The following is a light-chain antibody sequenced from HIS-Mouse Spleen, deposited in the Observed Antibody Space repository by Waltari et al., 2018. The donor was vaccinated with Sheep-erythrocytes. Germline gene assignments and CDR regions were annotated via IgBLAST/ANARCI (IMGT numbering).Light chain of an antibody. CDR1: SSDVGCYNL. CDR2: EGS. CDR3: CSYAGSSTPWV. Sequence: QSALTQPASVSGSPGQSITISCTGTSSDVGCYNLVSWYKPPPGKAPKLMIYEGSKRPSGVSNRFSGSKSGNTASLTISGLQAEDEADYYCCSYAGSSTPWVFGGGTKLTVL. J-gene: IGLJ3*02. V-gene: IGLV2-23*01.